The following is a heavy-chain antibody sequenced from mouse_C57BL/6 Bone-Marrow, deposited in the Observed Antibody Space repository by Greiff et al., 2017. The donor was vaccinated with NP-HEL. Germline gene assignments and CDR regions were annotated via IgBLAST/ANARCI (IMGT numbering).Heavy chain of an antibody. V-gene: IGHV1-76*01. Sequence: QVQLQQSGAELVRPGASVKLSCKASGYTFTDYYINWVKQRPGQGLEWIARIYPGSGNTYYNEKFKGKATLTAEKSSSTAYMQLSSLTSEDSAVYFCARNFVHDYGTRDYAMDYWGQGTSVTVSS. CDR2: IYPGSGNT. CDR1: GYTFTDYY. CDR3: ARNFVHDYGTRDYAMDY. J-gene: IGHJ4*01. D-gene: IGHD1-2*01.